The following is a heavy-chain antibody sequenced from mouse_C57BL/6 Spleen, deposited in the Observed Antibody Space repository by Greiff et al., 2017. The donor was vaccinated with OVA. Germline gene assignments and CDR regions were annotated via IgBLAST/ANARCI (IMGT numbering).Heavy chain of an antibody. CDR2: FHPYNDDT. D-gene: IGHD1-1*01. J-gene: IGHJ1*03. Sequence: VQLQQSGAELVKPGASVKMSCKASGYTFTTYPIEWMKQNHGQSLEWIGNFHPYNDDTKYNEKFKDNATLTVEKSSSTVYWELSRLTSEDSAVYYGAIYYYGSSGYFDVWGTGTTVTVSS. V-gene: IGHV1-47*01. CDR3: AIYYYGSSGYFDV. CDR1: GYTFTTYP.